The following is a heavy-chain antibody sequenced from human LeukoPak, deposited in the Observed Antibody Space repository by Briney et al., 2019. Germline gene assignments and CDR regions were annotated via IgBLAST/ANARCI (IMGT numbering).Heavy chain of an antibody. J-gene: IGHJ5*02. CDR2: ISGSGGST. CDR1: GFTFSSYA. D-gene: IGHD1-7*01. V-gene: IGHV3-23*01. CDR3: ARGRGVTGTRGGFDP. Sequence: GGSLRLSCAASGFTFSSYAMSWVRQAPGKGLEWVSAISGSGGSTYYADSVKGRFTISRDNSKNTLYLQMNSLRAEDTAVYYCARGRGVTGTRGGFDPWGQGTLVTVSS.